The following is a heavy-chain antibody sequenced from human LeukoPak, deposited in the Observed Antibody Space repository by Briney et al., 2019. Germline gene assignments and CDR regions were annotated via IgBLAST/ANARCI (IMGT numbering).Heavy chain of an antibody. V-gene: IGHV3-23*01. CDR3: AKGLPDIVVVPAALNFDY. CDR1: GGTFSSYA. D-gene: IGHD2-2*01. J-gene: IGHJ4*02. CDR2: ISGSGGST. Sequence: SCKASGGTFSSYAMSWVRQAPGKGLEWVSAISGSGGSTYYADSVKGRFTISRDNSKNTLYLQMNSLRAEDTAVYYCAKGLPDIVVVPAALNFDYWGQGTLVTVSS.